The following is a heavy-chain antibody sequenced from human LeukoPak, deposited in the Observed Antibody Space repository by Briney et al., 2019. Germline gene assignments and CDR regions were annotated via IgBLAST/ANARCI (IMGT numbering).Heavy chain of an antibody. CDR3: AREGMTTVTN. J-gene: IGHJ4*02. CDR1: GFTVSSNY. D-gene: IGHD4-17*01. CDR2: IYSGGST. V-gene: IGHV3-53*01. Sequence: GGSLRLSCAPSGFTVSSNYMSWVRQAPGKGLEWVSVIYSGGSTYYADSAKGRFTISRDNSKNTLYLQMNSLRAEDTAVYYCAREGMTTVTNWGQGTLVTVSS.